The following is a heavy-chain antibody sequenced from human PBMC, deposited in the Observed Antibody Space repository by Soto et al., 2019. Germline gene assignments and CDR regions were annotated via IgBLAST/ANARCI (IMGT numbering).Heavy chain of an antibody. Sequence: QVQLVESGGGVVQPGRSLSLSCAASGFTFRNYVMHWVRQAPGKGLEWVEVISSDGSNKNYADSVKGRFTISRDKSKNKLYLQMNSLRIKDTAVYYCTKDRATHRNYWGQGTLVTVSS. CDR2: ISSDGSNK. V-gene: IGHV3-30*18. J-gene: IGHJ4*02. D-gene: IGHD5-12*01. CDR3: TKDRATHRNY. CDR1: GFTFRNYV.